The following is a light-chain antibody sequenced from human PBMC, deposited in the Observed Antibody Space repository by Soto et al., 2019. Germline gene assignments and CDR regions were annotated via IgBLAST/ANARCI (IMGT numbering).Light chain of an antibody. V-gene: IGKV3-20*01. Sequence: DIVLTQSPGTLSLSPGERATLSCRASRSLNSIYLAWHQHKPGQAPRLLIYDTSSRATGIPDRFNGSGSGTDFTLTISRLEPEDSAVYYCQQCGSSPPVTFSQGTRLEIK. J-gene: IGKJ5*01. CDR3: QQCGSSPPVT. CDR1: RSLNSIY. CDR2: DTS.